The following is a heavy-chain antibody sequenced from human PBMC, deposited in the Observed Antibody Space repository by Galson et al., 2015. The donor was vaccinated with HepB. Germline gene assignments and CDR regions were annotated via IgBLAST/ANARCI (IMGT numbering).Heavy chain of an antibody. J-gene: IGHJ5*02. CDR2: IIPILGIA. D-gene: IGHD1-7*01. V-gene: IGHV1-69*10. Sequence: SVKVSCKASGGTFSRYAISWVRQAPGQGLEWMGGIIPILGIANYAQKFQGRVTITADKSTSTAYMELSSLRSEDTAVYYCARGPGGITGTRDNWFDPWGQGTLVTVSS. CDR3: ARGPGGITGTRDNWFDP. CDR1: GGTFSRYA.